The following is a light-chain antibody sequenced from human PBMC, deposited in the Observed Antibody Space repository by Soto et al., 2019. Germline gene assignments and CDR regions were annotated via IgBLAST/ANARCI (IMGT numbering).Light chain of an antibody. CDR1: QSVRSS. CDR2: GAS. J-gene: IGKJ4*01. V-gene: IGKV3-15*01. CDR3: QQYSNWPLT. Sequence: NVIRKRTATLSVPPGESNTLSCRPSQSVRSSFVAWYQQKPGQAPSLLIYGASTRATGIPARFSGSGSGTEFTLTIISLQSEDFAVYYCQQYSNWPLTFGGGTKVDIK.